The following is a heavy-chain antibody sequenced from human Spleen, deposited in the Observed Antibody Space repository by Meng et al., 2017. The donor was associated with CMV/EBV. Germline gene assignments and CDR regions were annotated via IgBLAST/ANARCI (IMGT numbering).Heavy chain of an antibody. CDR1: GYTFTAYF. Sequence: ASVKVSCKASGYTFTAYFINWVRQAPGQGLEWMGWINPNSGGTSYSQKFQGTVTMTRDTSTSTVYMELRSLRSDDTAVYYCARDNNWNCVLDYWGQGTLVTVSS. D-gene: IGHD1-7*01. J-gene: IGHJ4*02. CDR2: INPNSGGT. CDR3: ARDNNWNCVLDY. V-gene: IGHV1-2*02.